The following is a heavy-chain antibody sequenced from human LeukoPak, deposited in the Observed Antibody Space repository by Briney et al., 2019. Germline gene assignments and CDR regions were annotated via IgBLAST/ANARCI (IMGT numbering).Heavy chain of an antibody. CDR2: INGDGSTT. V-gene: IGHV3-74*01. J-gene: IGHJ1*01. CDR1: GFTFSKYW. CDR3: ATGNYYDSRGYYTFGY. D-gene: IGHD3-22*01. Sequence: GGSLRLSCAASGFTFSKYWIRWVRQVPGKGLVWVSLINGDGSTTNYADFVKGRFTISRDNAKNTLCLQVNSLRAEDTAVYYCATGNYYDSRGYYTFGYWGQGTLVTVYS.